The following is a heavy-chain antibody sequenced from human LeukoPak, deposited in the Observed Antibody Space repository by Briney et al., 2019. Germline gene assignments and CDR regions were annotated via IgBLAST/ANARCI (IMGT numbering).Heavy chain of an antibody. D-gene: IGHD5-12*01. CDR3: ARGSRVYSGYGPFDY. Sequence: SETLSLTCTVSGGSISSSSYYWGWIRQPPGKGLEWIGSIYYSGSTYYNPSLKSRVTISVDTSKNQFSLKLSSVTAADTAVYYCARGSRVYSGYGPFDYWGQGTLVTVSS. CDR2: IYYSGST. J-gene: IGHJ4*02. V-gene: IGHV4-39*07. CDR1: GGSISSSSYY.